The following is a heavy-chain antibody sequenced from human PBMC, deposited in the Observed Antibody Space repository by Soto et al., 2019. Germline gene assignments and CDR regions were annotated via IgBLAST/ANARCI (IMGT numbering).Heavy chain of an antibody. J-gene: IGHJ4*02. Sequence: PGGSLRLSCAASGFTFSSYGMHWVRQTPDKGLEWVAVISHDGNQKYYADFAKGRFTISRDNARNTLHLQMNSLRPEDTAFFYCVKANLPTASKFGVDSWGQGTLVTVSS. D-gene: IGHD2-2*01. CDR1: GFTFSSYG. V-gene: IGHV3-30*18. CDR2: ISHDGNQK. CDR3: VKANLPTASKFGVDS.